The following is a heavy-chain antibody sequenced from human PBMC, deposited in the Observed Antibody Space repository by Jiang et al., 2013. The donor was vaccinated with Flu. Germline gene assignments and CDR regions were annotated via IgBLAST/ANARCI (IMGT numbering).Heavy chain of an antibody. CDR3: ARELLWFGELPRYYFDY. Sequence: GPGLVKPSETLSLTCTVSGGSISSSSYYWGWIRQPPGKGLEWIGSIYYSGSTYYNPSLKSRVTISVDTSKNQFSLKLSSVTAADTAVYYCARELLWFGELPRYYFDYWGQGTLVTVS. D-gene: IGHD3-10*01. V-gene: IGHV4-39*02. CDR2: IYYSGST. J-gene: IGHJ4*02. CDR1: GGSISSSSYY.